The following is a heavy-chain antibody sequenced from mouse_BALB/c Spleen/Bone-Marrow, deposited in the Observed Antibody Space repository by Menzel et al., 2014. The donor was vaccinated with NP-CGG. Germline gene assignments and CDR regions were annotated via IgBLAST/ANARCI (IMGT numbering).Heavy chain of an antibody. CDR2: ISGGSSSI. J-gene: IGHJ4*01. V-gene: IGHV5-17*02. CDR3: SRGELYDGYAMDY. CDR1: GFTFSNFG. Sequence: EVKLMESGGGLVQPGGSRKISCAASGFTFSNFGMHWVRQAPEKGLEWVAYISGGSSSIYYGDTVKGRFTISRDNTKKAFCLQITSLRSEDTAMYFCSRGELYDGYAMDYWGQGTSITVSS. D-gene: IGHD2-12*01.